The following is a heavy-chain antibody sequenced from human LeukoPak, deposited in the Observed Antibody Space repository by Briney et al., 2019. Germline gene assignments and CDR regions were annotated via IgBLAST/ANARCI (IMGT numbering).Heavy chain of an antibody. J-gene: IGHJ6*04. V-gene: IGHV5-51*01. CDR2: IYPGDSDT. CDR1: GSRFTSYW. Sequence: GASLKISCKGPGSRFTSYWIGWVRQLPGKGLGWMGIIYPGDSDTRYSPSFQGQVTISADKSISTAYLQSSSLKASDTAMYYCARQRDPGSDYYYGMDVWGKGTTVTVSS. CDR3: ARQRDPGSDYYYGMDV. D-gene: IGHD6-6*01.